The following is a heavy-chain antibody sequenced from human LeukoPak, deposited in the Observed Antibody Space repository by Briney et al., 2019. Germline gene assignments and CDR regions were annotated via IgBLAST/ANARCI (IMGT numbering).Heavy chain of an antibody. Sequence: SETLSLTCNVSGGSISSYYWSWIRQPAGKGLEWIGRIYTSGSTYYNPSLKSRVTMSVDTSKNQFSLKLSSMTAADTAVYYSARGTSVDYFDYWGQGTLVTVSS. D-gene: IGHD1-1*01. CDR1: GGSISSYY. CDR3: ARGTSVDYFDY. V-gene: IGHV4-4*07. J-gene: IGHJ4*02. CDR2: IYTSGST.